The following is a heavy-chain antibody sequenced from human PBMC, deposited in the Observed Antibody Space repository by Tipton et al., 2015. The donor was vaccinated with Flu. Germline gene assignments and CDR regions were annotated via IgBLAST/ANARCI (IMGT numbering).Heavy chain of an antibody. D-gene: IGHD2-21*01. CDR2: IYYSGST. CDR3: AREEKFPPDAFDI. CDR1: GFTFSSYSMN. Sequence: LRLSCAASGFTFSSYSMNWVRQPPGKGLEWIGSIYYSGSTYYNPSLKSRVTISVDTSKNQFSLKLSSVTAADTAVYYCAREEKFPPDAFDIWGQGTMVTVSS. V-gene: IGHV4-39*02. J-gene: IGHJ3*02.